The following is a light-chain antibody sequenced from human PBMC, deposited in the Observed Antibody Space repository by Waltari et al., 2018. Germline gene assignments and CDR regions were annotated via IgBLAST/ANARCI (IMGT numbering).Light chain of an antibody. V-gene: IGLV7-43*01. J-gene: IGLJ3*02. CDR2: GST. Sequence: QTVVTQETSLTVSPGGTVTLTCASSTGAVAGDFYPSWFQQMPGQAPRALIFGSTNKYSWTPARFSGSLLGGKAALTLSGAQPEDEADYYCLLHFGGDQLVFGGGTKPTVL. CDR3: LLHFGGDQLV. CDR1: TGAVAGDFY.